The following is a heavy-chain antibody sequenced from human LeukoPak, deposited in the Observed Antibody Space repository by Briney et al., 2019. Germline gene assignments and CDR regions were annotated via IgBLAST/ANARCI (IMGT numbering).Heavy chain of an antibody. Sequence: GGSLRLSCAASGFTFSSYGMHWVRQAPGKGLEWVAVIWYDGSNKYYADSVKGRFTISRDNSKNTLYLQMNSLRAEDTAVYYCAKNVGGNSGSAFDIWGQGTMVTVSS. V-gene: IGHV3-33*06. CDR3: AKNVGGNSGSAFDI. CDR1: GFTFSSYG. J-gene: IGHJ3*02. CDR2: IWYDGSNK. D-gene: IGHD4-23*01.